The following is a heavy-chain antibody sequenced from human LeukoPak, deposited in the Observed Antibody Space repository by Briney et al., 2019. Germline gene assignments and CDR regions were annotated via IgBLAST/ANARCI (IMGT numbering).Heavy chain of an antibody. D-gene: IGHD3-3*01. CDR1: GFTFSNYW. V-gene: IGHV3-7*01. CDR2: IKQDGSEK. J-gene: IGHJ3*02. Sequence: GGSLRLSCAASGFTFSNYWMTWVRQAPGKGLEWVANIKQDGSEKYYVDSVKGRFTISRDNAKNSLYLQMNSLRAEDTAVYYCARDLYYDFWSGSYGEGHAFDIWGQGTMVTVSS. CDR3: ARDLYYDFWSGSYGEGHAFDI.